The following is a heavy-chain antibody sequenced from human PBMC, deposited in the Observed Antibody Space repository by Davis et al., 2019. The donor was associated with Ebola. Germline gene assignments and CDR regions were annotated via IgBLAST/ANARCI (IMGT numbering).Heavy chain of an antibody. CDR1: GFTFSSYS. CDR3: AKDVAIFGVDIRGMENCYMDV. J-gene: IGHJ6*03. Sequence: PGGSLRLSCAASGFTFSSYSMNWVRQAPGKGLEWVSSISSSSSYIYYADSVKGRFTISRDNAKNSLYLQMNSLRAEDTAVYYCAKDVAIFGVDIRGMENCYMDVWGKGTTVTVS. V-gene: IGHV3-21*04. D-gene: IGHD3-3*02. CDR2: ISSSSSYI.